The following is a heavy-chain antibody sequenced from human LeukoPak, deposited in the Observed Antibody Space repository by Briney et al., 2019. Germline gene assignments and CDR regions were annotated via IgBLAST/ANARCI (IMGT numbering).Heavy chain of an antibody. CDR2: IYYSGST. D-gene: IGHD2-2*01. Sequence: SETLSLTCTVSGGSITSYYWGWIRQPPGKGLEWIGYIYYSGSTNHNPSLKSRVTISVDTSKNQVSLKLSSVTAADTAVYFCARLNYANWFDPWGQGTLVTVSS. J-gene: IGHJ5*02. CDR3: ARLNYANWFDP. V-gene: IGHV4-59*01. CDR1: GGSITSYY.